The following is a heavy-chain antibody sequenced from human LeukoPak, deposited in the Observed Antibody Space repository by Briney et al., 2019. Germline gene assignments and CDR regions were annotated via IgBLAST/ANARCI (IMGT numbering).Heavy chain of an antibody. V-gene: IGHV3-21*01. D-gene: IGHD3-3*01. CDR2: ISSSSSYI. CDR3: ARDPATIFGVDNFDY. Sequence: AGGSLRLSCAASGFTFSSYSMNWVRQAPGKGLEWVSSISSSSSYIYYADSVKGRFTISRDSAKNSLYLQMNSLRAEDTAVYYCARDPATIFGVDNFDYWGQGTLVTVSS. CDR1: GFTFSSYS. J-gene: IGHJ4*02.